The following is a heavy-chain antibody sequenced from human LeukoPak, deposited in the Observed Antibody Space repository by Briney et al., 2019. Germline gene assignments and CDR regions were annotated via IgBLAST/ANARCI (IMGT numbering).Heavy chain of an antibody. CDR2: FDPEDGET. Sequence: ASVKVSCKVSGYTLTELSMHWVRQAPGKGLEWMGGFDPEDGETIYAQKFQGRVTMTEDTPTDTAYMELSSLRSEDTALYYCAKDGTTFLGPFDYWGQGTLVTVSS. J-gene: IGHJ4*02. D-gene: IGHD2/OR15-2a*01. CDR1: GYTLTELS. CDR3: AKDGTTFLGPFDY. V-gene: IGHV1-24*01.